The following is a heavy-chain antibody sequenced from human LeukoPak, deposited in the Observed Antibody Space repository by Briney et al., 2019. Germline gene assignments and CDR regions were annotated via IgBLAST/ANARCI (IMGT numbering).Heavy chain of an antibody. Sequence: PGESLKISCKGSGYRFTSYWIGWVRQMPGKGLEWMGIIYPGDSDTIYSPSFQGQVTISADKSTSTANLQWSSLKASDTAMYYCARHSPGYCSSTTCPFDYWGQGTLVTVSS. CDR3: ARHSPGYCSSTTCPFDY. V-gene: IGHV5-51*01. D-gene: IGHD2-2*01. J-gene: IGHJ4*02. CDR2: IYPGDSDT. CDR1: GYRFTSYW.